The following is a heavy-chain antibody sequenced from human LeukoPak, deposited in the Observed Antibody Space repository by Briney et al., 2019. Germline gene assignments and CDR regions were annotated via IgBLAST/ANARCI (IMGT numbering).Heavy chain of an antibody. J-gene: IGHJ6*03. V-gene: IGHV1-18*01. CDR3: ARGDNVVVAASRPLGYYYMDV. Sequence: ASVKVSCKASGYTFTSYAISWVRQAPGQGLELMGLISAYNGNTKYAQKLQDRVTMTTDTSTSTAYMELRSLRSDDTAVYYCARGDNVVVAASRPLGYYYMDVWGKGTTVTVSS. CDR2: ISAYNGNT. CDR1: GYTFTSYA. D-gene: IGHD2-2*02.